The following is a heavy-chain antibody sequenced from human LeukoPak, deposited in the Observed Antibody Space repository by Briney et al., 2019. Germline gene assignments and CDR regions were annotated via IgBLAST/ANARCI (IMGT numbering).Heavy chain of an antibody. CDR3: ARGASISNGYYK. J-gene: IGHJ4*02. V-gene: IGHV4-34*01. CDR2: INHSGST. CDR1: GGSFSGYY. Sequence: SETLSLTCAVYGGSFSGYYWSWIRQPPGKGLEWIGEINHSGSTNYNPSLKSRVTISVDTSKNQFSLKLSSVSAADTAVYYCARGASISNGYYKWGQGTLVTVSS. D-gene: IGHD3-22*01.